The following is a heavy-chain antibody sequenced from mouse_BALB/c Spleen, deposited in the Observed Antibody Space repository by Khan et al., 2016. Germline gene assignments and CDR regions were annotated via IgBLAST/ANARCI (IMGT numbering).Heavy chain of an antibody. D-gene: IGHD1-1*02. CDR3: AREDYSWFSY. CDR2: INYSGDT. CDR1: GYSITSDYA. V-gene: IGHV3-2*02. Sequence: EVQLQESGPGLVKPSQSLSLTCTVTGYSITSDYAWNWIRQFPGNKLEWMGYINYSGDTHYNPSLNSRISITRDTSKNHFFLHLTSVTAEDTATYYCAREDYSWFSYWGQGTLVTVSA. J-gene: IGHJ3*01.